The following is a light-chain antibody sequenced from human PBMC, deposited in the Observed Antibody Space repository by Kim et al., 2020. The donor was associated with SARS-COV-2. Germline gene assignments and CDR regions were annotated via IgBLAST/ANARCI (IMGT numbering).Light chain of an antibody. V-gene: IGLV4-69*01. CDR2: LNSDGSH. Sequence: QLVLTQSPSASASLGASVKLTCTLSSGHRRYAIAWHQQQPEKGPRFLMKLNSDGSHSKGDGIPDRFSGSSSGAERYLTISSLQSEDEADYYCQTWDTDIRVFGGGTQLTVL. CDR3: QTWDTDIRV. CDR1: SGHRRYA. J-gene: IGLJ3*02.